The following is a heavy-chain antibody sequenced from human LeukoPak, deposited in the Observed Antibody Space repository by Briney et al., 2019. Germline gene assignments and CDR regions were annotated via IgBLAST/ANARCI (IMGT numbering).Heavy chain of an antibody. CDR1: GGTFSSYA. J-gene: IGHJ4*02. CDR3: ATTYCSSTSCSLDY. D-gene: IGHD2-2*01. Sequence: GSSVKVSCKAAGGTFSSYAISWVRQARGQGLEWMGGIILIFGTANYAQKFQGRVTITTDESTSTAYMELSSLRSDDTAVYYCATTYCSSTSCSLDYWGQGTLVTVSS. CDR2: IILIFGTA. V-gene: IGHV1-69*05.